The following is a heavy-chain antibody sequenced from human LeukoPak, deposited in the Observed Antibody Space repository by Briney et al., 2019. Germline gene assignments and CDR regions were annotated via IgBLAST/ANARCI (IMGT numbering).Heavy chain of an antibody. Sequence: PGGSLRLSCAASGFTFSSYGMHWVRQAPGKGLEWVAVIWYDGSNKYYADSVKGRFTISRDNSKNTLYLQMNSLRAEDTAVYYCARGAAYGYYYYYMDVWGKGTTVTVS. V-gene: IGHV3-33*01. J-gene: IGHJ6*03. D-gene: IGHD4-17*01. CDR1: GFTFSSYG. CDR3: ARGAAYGYYYYYMDV. CDR2: IWYDGSNK.